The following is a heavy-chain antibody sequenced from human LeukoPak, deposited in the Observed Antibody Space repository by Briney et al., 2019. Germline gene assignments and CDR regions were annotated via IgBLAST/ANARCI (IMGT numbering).Heavy chain of an antibody. Sequence: SETLSLTCTVSGGSINSYFWSWIRQPPGKGLEWIGYIYYSGSTNYNPSLKSRVTISVDTSKNQFSLKLSSVTAADTAVYYCARHLYSSGWSNFDYWGQGTLVTVSS. CDR3: ARHLYSSGWSNFDY. J-gene: IGHJ4*02. D-gene: IGHD6-19*01. V-gene: IGHV4-59*08. CDR1: GGSINSYF. CDR2: IYYSGST.